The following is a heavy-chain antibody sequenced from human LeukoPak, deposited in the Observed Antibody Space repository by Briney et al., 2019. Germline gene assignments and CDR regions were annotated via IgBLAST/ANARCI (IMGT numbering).Heavy chain of an antibody. V-gene: IGHV3-53*01. J-gene: IGHJ4*02. CDR1: GFTFSSYA. D-gene: IGHD5-12*01. CDR2: IYSGGST. CDR3: ARGGGYDFDNYFDY. Sequence: GGSLRLSCAASGFTFSSYAMSWVRQAPGKGLEWVSVIYSGGSTYYADSVKGRFTISRDNSKNTLYLQMNSLRAEDTAVYYCARGGGYDFDNYFDYWGQGTLVTVSS.